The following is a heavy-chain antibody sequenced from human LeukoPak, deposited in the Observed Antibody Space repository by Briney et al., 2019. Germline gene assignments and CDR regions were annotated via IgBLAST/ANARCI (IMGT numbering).Heavy chain of an antibody. V-gene: IGHV3-73*01. CDR2: IRSKANSYAT. Sequence: GGSLRLSCTASGFTFSGSAMHWVRQASGKGLEWVGRIRSKANSYATAYAASVKGRFTISRDDSKNTAYLQMNSLKTEDTAVYYCTRSPPYCGGDCYNELSDYWGQGTLVTVSS. CDR1: GFTFSGSA. D-gene: IGHD2-21*02. CDR3: TRSPPYCGGDCYNELSDY. J-gene: IGHJ4*02.